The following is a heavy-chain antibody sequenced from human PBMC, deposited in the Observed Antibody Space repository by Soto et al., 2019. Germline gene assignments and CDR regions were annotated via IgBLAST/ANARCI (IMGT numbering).Heavy chain of an antibody. D-gene: IGHD3-22*01. CDR1: GYTFTSYY. J-gene: IGHJ3*02. CDR2: INPSGGST. V-gene: IGHV1-46*01. CDR3: ARDMPYDRTFDI. Sequence: ASVKVSCKASGYTFTSYYMHWVRQAPGQGLEWMGIINPSGGSTSYARKFQGSVTMTRDTSTSTVYMELSSLRSEDTAVYYCARDMPYDRTFDIWGQGTTVTVSS.